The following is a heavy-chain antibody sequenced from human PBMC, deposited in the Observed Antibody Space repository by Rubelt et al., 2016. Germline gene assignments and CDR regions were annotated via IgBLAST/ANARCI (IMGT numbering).Heavy chain of an antibody. CDR1: SYG. J-gene: IGHJ6*02. Sequence: SYGMHWVRQAPGKGLEWVAVIWYDGSNKYYADSVKGRFTISRDNSKNTLYLQMNSLRAEDTAVYYCARTTYYDILTGPSAGMDVWGQGTTVTVSS. CDR2: IWYDGSNK. D-gene: IGHD3-9*01. CDR3: ARTTYYDILTGPSAGMDV. V-gene: IGHV3-30*19.